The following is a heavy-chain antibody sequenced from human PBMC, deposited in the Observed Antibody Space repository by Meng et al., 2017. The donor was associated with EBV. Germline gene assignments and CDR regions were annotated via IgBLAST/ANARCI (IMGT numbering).Heavy chain of an antibody. D-gene: IGHD5-18*01. J-gene: IGHJ4*02. V-gene: IGHV1-69*01. CDR2: FLPKWGAT. CDR1: GAPFRYYG. Sequence: QVQVVPSAAGGKMPGASVKVTFNTAGAPFRYYGISWLRQAPGQGLEWLGGFLPKWGATNNTQKYHGKVKITADESTSTHYMDLRSHRSEDAAIYYCACESRMGYTPDYWGQGTLVTVSS. CDR3: ACESRMGYTPDY.